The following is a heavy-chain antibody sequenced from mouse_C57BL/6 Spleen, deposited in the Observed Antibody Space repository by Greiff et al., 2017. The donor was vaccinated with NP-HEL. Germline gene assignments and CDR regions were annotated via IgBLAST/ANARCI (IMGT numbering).Heavy chain of an antibody. Sequence: DVKLVESGGGLVKPGGALKLSCAASGFTFSDYGMHWVRQAPEKGLEWVAYISSGSSTIYYADTVKGRFTISRDNAKNTLFLQMTSLRAEAPAMYYGSSRYCGSSWAMDYWGQRTSVTVSS. CDR3: SSRYCGSSWAMDY. J-gene: IGHJ4*01. CDR1: GFTFSDYG. D-gene: IGHD1-1*01. CDR2: ISSGSSTI. V-gene: IGHV5-17*01.